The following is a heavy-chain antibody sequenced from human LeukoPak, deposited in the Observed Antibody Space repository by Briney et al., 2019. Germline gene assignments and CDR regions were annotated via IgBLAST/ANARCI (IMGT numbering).Heavy chain of an antibody. J-gene: IGHJ4*02. CDR1: GGSFSGYY. Sequence: PSETLSLTCAVYGGSFSGYYWSWIRQPPARGLEWIGEINHSGSTNYNPSLKSRVTISVDTSKNQCSLKLSSVTAADTAVYYCARGLNWNYNYWGQGTLVTVSS. V-gene: IGHV4-34*01. D-gene: IGHD1-7*01. CDR3: ARGLNWNYNY. CDR2: INHSGST.